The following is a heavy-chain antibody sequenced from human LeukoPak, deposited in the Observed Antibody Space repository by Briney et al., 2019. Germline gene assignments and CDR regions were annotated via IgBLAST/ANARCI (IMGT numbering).Heavy chain of an antibody. CDR1: GYIFSVHH. D-gene: IGHD3-3*01. V-gene: IGHV1-2*02. Sequence: ASVKVSCKTSGYIFSVHHLHWLRQAPGQQPEWMAWINPATGGTQYKQKFQGRITVTRDTSIRTTYMELSSLTSGDTAVYYCARWWSGGDDNWGQGTLVTVSS. CDR2: INPATGGT. CDR3: ARWWSGGDDN. J-gene: IGHJ4*02.